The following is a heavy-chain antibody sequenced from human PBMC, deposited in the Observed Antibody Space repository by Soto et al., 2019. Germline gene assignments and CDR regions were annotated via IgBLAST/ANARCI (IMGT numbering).Heavy chain of an antibody. CDR3: ATPHYGGTPYYFDY. J-gene: IGHJ4*02. Sequence: QVQLVQSGAEVKKPGSSVKVSCKASGGTFSSYTISWVRQAPGQGLEWMGRIIPILGITNYAQKFQGRVTITADKSTSTAYMELSSLRSEDTAVYYCATPHYGGTPYYFDYWGQGTLVTVSS. CDR2: IIPILGIT. D-gene: IGHD4-17*01. CDR1: GGTFSSYT. V-gene: IGHV1-69*02.